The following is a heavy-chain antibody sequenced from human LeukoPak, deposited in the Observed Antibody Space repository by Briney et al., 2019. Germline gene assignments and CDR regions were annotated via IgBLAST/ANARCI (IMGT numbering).Heavy chain of an antibody. CDR1: GDSISTYY. CDR2: TYYSGST. J-gene: IGHJ4*02. D-gene: IGHD3-10*01. V-gene: IGHV4-59*12. CDR3: ARVDGITMVRGVIRF. Sequence: SETLSLTCTVSGDSISTYYWSWIRQPPGKGLEWIGYTYYSGSTNYNPSLKSRATISVDMSTNQLSLKLSSVTAADTAVYYCARVDGITMVRGVIRFWGQGTLVTVSS.